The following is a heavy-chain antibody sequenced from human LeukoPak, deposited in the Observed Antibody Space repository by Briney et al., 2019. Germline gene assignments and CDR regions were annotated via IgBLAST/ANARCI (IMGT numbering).Heavy chain of an antibody. CDR1: GFTFSSYS. D-gene: IGHD1-7*01. CDR2: ISSSSTTI. J-gene: IGHJ5*02. Sequence: GGSLRLSCAASGFTFSSYSMNWVRQAPGKGLEWVSYISSSSTTIYYADSVEGRFTISRDNAKNSVYLQMNSLRAEDTAVYYCARDGSVNWNYWFDPWGQGTLVTVSS. CDR3: ARDGSVNWNYWFDP. V-gene: IGHV3-48*01.